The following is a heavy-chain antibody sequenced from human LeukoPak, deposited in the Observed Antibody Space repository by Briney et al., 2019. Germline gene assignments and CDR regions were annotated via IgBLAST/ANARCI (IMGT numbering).Heavy chain of an antibody. J-gene: IGHJ4*02. CDR3: ARADYYDSSGYPFDY. Sequence: ASVKVSCKASGYTFTSYGISWVRQAPGQGLEWMGWISAYNGNTNYAQKLQGRVTMTTDTSTSTAYMELRSLRSDDTAVYYCARADYYDSSGYPFDYWGQGTLVTVSP. D-gene: IGHD3-22*01. CDR2: ISAYNGNT. V-gene: IGHV1-18*01. CDR1: GYTFTSYG.